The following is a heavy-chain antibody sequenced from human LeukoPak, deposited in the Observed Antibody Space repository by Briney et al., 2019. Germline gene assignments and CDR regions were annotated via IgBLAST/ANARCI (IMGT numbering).Heavy chain of an antibody. CDR1: GFTFSSYA. V-gene: IGHV3-23*01. CDR3: AKVDTAMVNDY. Sequence: GGSLRLSCAASGFTFSSYAMSWVRQAPGKVLEWVSAISGSGGSTYYEDYVKGRFTISRYNSQNTLYLQMNSLRDEDTAVYYCAKVDTAMVNDYWGQGTLVTVSS. J-gene: IGHJ4*02. D-gene: IGHD5-18*01. CDR2: ISGSGGST.